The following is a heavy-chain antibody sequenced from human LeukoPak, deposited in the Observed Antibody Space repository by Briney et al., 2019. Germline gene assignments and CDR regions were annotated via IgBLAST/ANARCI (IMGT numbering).Heavy chain of an antibody. CDR2: ISGSGGST. V-gene: IGHV3-23*01. D-gene: IGHD3-10*01. J-gene: IGHJ4*02. Sequence: GGSLRLSCAASGFTFSSYAMSWVRQAPGKGLEWVSAISGSGGSTYYADSVKGRFTISRDNSKNTLYLQMNSLRAEDTAVYYCAKGRRNYGSGSYSLSEDDYWGQGTLVTVSS. CDR3: AKGRRNYGSGSYSLSEDDY. CDR1: GFTFSSYA.